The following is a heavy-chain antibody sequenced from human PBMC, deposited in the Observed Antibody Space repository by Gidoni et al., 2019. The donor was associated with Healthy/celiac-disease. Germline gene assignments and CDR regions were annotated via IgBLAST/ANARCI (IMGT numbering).Heavy chain of an antibody. D-gene: IGHD6-19*01. J-gene: IGHJ4*02. Sequence: EVQLVESGGGLVQPGRSLRLSCTASGFTLGDYAMSWFRQAPGKGLEWVGVIRSKAYGGTTEYAAYVKGRLTISRDDSKSIAYLKMNSLKTEDTAVYYCTRVGSGWYYFDYWGQGTLVTVSS. CDR2: IRSKAYGGTT. V-gene: IGHV3-49*03. CDR3: TRVGSGWYYFDY. CDR1: GFTLGDYA.